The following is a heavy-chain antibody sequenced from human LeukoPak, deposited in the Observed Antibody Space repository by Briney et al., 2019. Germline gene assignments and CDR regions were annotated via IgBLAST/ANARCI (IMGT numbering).Heavy chain of an antibody. J-gene: IGHJ4*02. CDR2: IIPILGIA. Sequence: SVKVTCKASGGTFSSYAISWVRQAPGQGLEWMGRIIPILGIANYAQKFQGRVTITADKSTSTAYMELSSLGSEDTAVYYCARRVYSGYENSYYFDYWGQGTLVTVSS. CDR1: GGTFSSYA. V-gene: IGHV1-69*04. D-gene: IGHD5-12*01. CDR3: ARRVYSGYENSYYFDY.